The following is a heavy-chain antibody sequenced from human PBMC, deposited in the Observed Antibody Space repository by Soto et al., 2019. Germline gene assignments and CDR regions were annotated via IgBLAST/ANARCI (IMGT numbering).Heavy chain of an antibody. Sequence: LSLTFSFYCGSFSGYYWSWIRQPPGKGLEWIGEINHSGSTNYNPSLKSRVTISVDTSKNQFSLKLSSVTAADTAVYYCARCASTVIPFYYYCYGMDVWGQGTTVTVSS. D-gene: IGHD4-17*01. CDR1: CGSFSGYY. CDR3: ARCASTVIPFYYYCYGMDV. V-gene: IGHV4-34*01. CDR2: INHSGST. J-gene: IGHJ6*02.